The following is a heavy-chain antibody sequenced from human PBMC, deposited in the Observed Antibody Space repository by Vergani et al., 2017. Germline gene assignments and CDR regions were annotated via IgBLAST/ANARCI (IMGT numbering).Heavy chain of an antibody. Sequence: QVQLVQSGAEVKKPGASVKVSCKASGYTFTSYGIRWVRQAPGQGLEWMGWISAYNGNTNYAQKLQGRVTMTTDTSTSTAYMVLRSRRSDDKSVYYCAGGRRDGDCETFDYWGQGTLVTVSS. CDR3: AGGRRDGDCETFDY. J-gene: IGHJ4*02. CDR1: GYTFTSYG. V-gene: IGHV1-18*01. D-gene: IGHD2-21*02. CDR2: ISAYNGNT.